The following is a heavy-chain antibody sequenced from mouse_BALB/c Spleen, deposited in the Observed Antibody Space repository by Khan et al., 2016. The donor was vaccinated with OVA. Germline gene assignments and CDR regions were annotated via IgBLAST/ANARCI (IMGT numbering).Heavy chain of an antibody. CDR2: ISYSGNT. D-gene: IGHD1-1*01. Sequence: EVKLLESGPGLVKPSQSLSLTCTVTGYSITSDYAWNLIRQFPGNKLEWMGYISYSGNTNYNPSLKSRISITRDNSKNQFFLQLNFVNTEDTATDYCASVYGGDFDYWGQGTTLTVSS. CDR1: GYSITSDYA. CDR3: ASVYGGDFDY. J-gene: IGHJ2*01. V-gene: IGHV3-2*02.